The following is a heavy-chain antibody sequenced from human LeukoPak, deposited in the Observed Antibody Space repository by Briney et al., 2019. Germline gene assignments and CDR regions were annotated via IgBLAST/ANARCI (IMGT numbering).Heavy chain of an antibody. V-gene: IGHV2-70*04. CDR3: ARSRTYYDILTGYYTTYYFDY. CDR1: GFSLSTSGMR. Sequence: SGPTLVNPTQTLTLTCTFSGFSLSTSGMRVSCIRQPPGKALEWRARIAWDDDKFYSTSLKTRLTISKDTSKNQVVLTMANMDPVDTATYYCARSRTYYDILTGYYTTYYFDYWGQGTLVTVSS. CDR2: IAWDDDK. D-gene: IGHD3-9*01. J-gene: IGHJ4*02.